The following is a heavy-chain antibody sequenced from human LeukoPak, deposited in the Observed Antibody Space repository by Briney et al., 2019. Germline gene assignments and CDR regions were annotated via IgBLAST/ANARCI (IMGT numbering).Heavy chain of an antibody. V-gene: IGHV3-23*01. J-gene: IGHJ4*02. CDR2: ISGSGGST. Sequence: PGGSLRLSCAASGFTFSSYAMSWVRQAPGKGLEWVSAISGSGGSTYYADSVKGRFTTSRDNSKNTLYLHMNSLRAEDTAVYYCAKDRAYYYDTSGYFYFDYWGQGTLVTVSS. D-gene: IGHD3-22*01. CDR3: AKDRAYYYDTSGYFYFDY. CDR1: GFTFSSYA.